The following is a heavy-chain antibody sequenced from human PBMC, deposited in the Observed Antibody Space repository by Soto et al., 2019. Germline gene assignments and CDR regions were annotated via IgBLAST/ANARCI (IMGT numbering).Heavy chain of an antibody. CDR2: IYYSGSP. Sequence: QVQLQESGPGLVKPSQTLSLTCTVSGGSISSGGYYWSWIRQHPGKVLEWIGYIYYSGSPYYNPSLMSRVTISVDTSTNQFSLKLSSVTAADTAVYYCARDYGSGDYYYGMDVWGQGTTVTVSS. CDR3: ARDYGSGDYYYGMDV. J-gene: IGHJ6*02. CDR1: GGSISSGGYY. D-gene: IGHD3-10*01. V-gene: IGHV4-31*03.